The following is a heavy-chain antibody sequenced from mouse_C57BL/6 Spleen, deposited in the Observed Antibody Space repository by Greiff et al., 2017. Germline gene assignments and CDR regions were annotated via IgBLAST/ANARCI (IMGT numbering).Heavy chain of an antibody. Sequence: QVQLQQSGAELARPGASVKMSCKASGYTFTSYTMHWVKQRPGQGLEWIGYINPSSGYTKYNQKFKDKATLTADKSSSTAYMQLSSLTSEDSAVYYCARKGSDYSNPGYYFDYWGQGTTLTVSS. CDR2: INPSSGYT. J-gene: IGHJ2*01. CDR3: ARKGSDYSNPGYYFDY. CDR1: GYTFTSYT. V-gene: IGHV1-4*01. D-gene: IGHD2-5*01.